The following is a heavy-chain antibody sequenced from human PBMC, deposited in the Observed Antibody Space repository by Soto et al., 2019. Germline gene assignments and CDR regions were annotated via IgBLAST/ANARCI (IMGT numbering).Heavy chain of an antibody. V-gene: IGHV3-23*01. CDR1: GFTFSSYA. Sequence: WGALGLSCMASGFTFSSYAMTLFRQAPGKGLEWVSGIRGSGDSTFYAESVKGRFTISRDNFKNTLYLRMDSLRADDTAVYYCAKDSVGPRVTYFDYWGQGTLVTVSS. CDR3: AKDSVGPRVTYFDY. J-gene: IGHJ4*02. CDR2: IRGSGDST. D-gene: IGHD1-26*01.